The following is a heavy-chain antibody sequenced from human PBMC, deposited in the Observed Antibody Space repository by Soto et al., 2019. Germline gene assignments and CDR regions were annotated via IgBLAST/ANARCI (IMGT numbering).Heavy chain of an antibody. D-gene: IGHD3-22*01. V-gene: IGHV6-1*01. CDR2: TYYRSKSYN. CDR1: GDSVSSNSAG. Sequence: SQTLSLTCAISGDSVSSNSAGWNWIRQSPSRGLEWLGRTYYRSKSYNDYAVSVKSRITINPDTSKNQFSLQLHSVTPDDTAVHYCARDRYYYDSSGPLNDAFDIWGQGTMLTVSS. CDR3: ARDRYYYDSSGPLNDAFDI. J-gene: IGHJ3*02.